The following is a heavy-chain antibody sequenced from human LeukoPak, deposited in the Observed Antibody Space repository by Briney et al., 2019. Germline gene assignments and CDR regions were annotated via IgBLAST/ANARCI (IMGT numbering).Heavy chain of an antibody. J-gene: IGHJ6*02. Sequence: ETLSLTCAVYGGSFSGYYWSWVRQAPGKGLEWVSAISGSGGSTYYADSVKGRFTISRDNSKNTLYLQMNSLRAEDTAVYYCAKHSSSWYTLGYYYYYGMDVWGQGTTVTVSS. CDR2: ISGSGGST. CDR3: AKHSSSWYTLGYYYYYGMDV. V-gene: IGHV3-23*01. D-gene: IGHD6-13*01. CDR1: GGSFSGYY.